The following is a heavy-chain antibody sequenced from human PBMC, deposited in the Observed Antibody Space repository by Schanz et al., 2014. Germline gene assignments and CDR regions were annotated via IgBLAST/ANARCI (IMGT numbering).Heavy chain of an antibody. Sequence: QVQLVQSGAEVKKAGASVKVSCKVSGYTLSKLSIHWVRQAPGKGLEWMGGLDLEDGEIVYSGQLKGRVTMTEDTSTATAYRELSSLRSQDTAVYYCATAEDASGSYGLPACGVWGQGTTVIVSS. J-gene: IGHJ6*02. CDR3: ATAEDASGSYGLPACGV. D-gene: IGHD3-10*01. V-gene: IGHV1-24*01. CDR1: GYTLSKLS. CDR2: LDLEDGEI.